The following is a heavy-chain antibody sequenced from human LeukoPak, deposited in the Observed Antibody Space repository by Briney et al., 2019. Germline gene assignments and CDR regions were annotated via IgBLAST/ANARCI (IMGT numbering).Heavy chain of an antibody. V-gene: IGHV4-59*01. J-gene: IGHJ2*01. CDR3: ARTIRRGWFDL. CDR2: LYYSGSS. CDR1: GASISDYY. D-gene: IGHD2-15*01. Sequence: PETLSLTCNVSGASISDYYWSWVRQSPEKRLEWIACLYYSGSSHYNPSLRSRVAISGDTSKNQFSLKLTSVTTADTAVYYCARTIRRGWFDLWGRGTLVTVSS.